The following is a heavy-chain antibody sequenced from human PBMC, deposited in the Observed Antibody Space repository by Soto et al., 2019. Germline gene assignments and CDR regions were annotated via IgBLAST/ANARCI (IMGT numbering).Heavy chain of an antibody. CDR2: ISGSGVST. D-gene: IGHD3-3*02. V-gene: IGHV3-23*01. Sequence: GGSLRLSCAASGFTFNSYAMNWVRQAPGKGLEWVSGISGSGVSTYYADSVKGRFTISRDNSKDTLYLQMNSLRGEDTAVYYCANIFGVLNLNHYGMNAWAQGTPVTVSS. CDR1: GFTFNSYA. J-gene: IGHJ6*02. CDR3: ANIFGVLNLNHYGMNA.